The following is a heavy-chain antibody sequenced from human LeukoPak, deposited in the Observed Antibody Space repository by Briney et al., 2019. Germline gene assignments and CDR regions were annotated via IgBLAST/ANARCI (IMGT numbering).Heavy chain of an antibody. CDR2: ISYDGSNK. D-gene: IGHD6-19*01. J-gene: IGHJ4*02. V-gene: IGHV3-30*18. CDR1: GFTFSSYG. Sequence: GGSLRLSCAASGFTFSSYGMHWVRQAPDKGLEWVAVISYDGSNKYYADSVKGRFTISRDNSKNTLYLQMNSLRAEDTAVYYCAKGIAVAGTELVDYWGQGTLVTVSS. CDR3: AKGIAVAGTELVDY.